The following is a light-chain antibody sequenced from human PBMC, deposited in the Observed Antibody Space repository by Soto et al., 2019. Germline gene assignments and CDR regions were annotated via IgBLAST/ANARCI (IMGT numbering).Light chain of an antibody. CDR3: QTWGTGIQV. CDR2: LNSDGSH. V-gene: IGLV4-69*01. Sequence: QLVLTQSPSASASLGASVKLTCTLSSWHSSYAIAWHQQQPEKGPRYLMKLNSDGSHSKGDGIPDRFSGSSSGAERYLTISRLQSEDEADYYCQTWGTGIQVFGGGTKLTVL. J-gene: IGLJ2*01. CDR1: SWHSSYA.